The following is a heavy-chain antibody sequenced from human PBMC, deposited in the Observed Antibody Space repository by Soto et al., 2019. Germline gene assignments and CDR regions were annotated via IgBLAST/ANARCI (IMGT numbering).Heavy chain of an antibody. J-gene: IGHJ5*02. D-gene: IGHD2-21*01. Sequence: EVQLLESGGGLVQPGGSLRLSCAASGFTFSSYAMSWVRQAPGKGLEWVSAISGSGGSTYYADSVKGRFTISRDNAKNSLYLQMNSLRAEDTAVYYCALQGGGEPPGAWFDPWGQGTLVTVSS. CDR2: ISGSGGST. V-gene: IGHV3-23*01. CDR1: GFTFSSYA. CDR3: ALQGGGEPPGAWFDP.